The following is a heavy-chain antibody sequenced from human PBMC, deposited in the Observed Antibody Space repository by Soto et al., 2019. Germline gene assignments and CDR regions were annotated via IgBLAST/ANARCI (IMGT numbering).Heavy chain of an antibody. CDR1: GFTFSSYG. D-gene: IGHD6-6*01. V-gene: IGHV3-33*01. CDR3: ARGYGQLVFPDYYYGMDV. J-gene: IGHJ6*02. CDR2: IWYDGSNK. Sequence: GGSLRLSCAASGFTFSSYGMHWVRQAPGKGLEWVAVIWYDGSNKYYADSVKGRFTISRDNSKNTLYLQMNSLRAEDTAVYYCARGYGQLVFPDYYYGMDVWGQGTTVTVSS.